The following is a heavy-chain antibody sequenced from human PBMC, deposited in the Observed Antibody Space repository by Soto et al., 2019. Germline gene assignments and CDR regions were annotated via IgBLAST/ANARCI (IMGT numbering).Heavy chain of an antibody. Sequence: EVQLLESGGGLVQPGGSLRLSCAASGFTFSIYAMNWVRQAPGKGLEWVAAITDSGGSTYYADSVRGQFTISRDNSRKTLYLQMNSLGVEDTVIYYCASYCNSGSCWRRWFDPWGQGTLVTVSS. D-gene: IGHD2-15*01. CDR1: GFTFSIYA. J-gene: IGHJ5*02. CDR2: ITDSGGST. V-gene: IGHV3-23*01. CDR3: ASYCNSGSCWRRWFDP.